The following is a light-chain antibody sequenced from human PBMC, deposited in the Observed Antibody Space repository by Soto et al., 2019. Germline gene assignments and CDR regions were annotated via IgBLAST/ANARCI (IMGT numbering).Light chain of an antibody. J-gene: IGLJ2*01. CDR2: END. Sequence: QSALTQPASGSASPGQSITISCTGTNSNVGHFNLVSWYQQHPGKAPQLIIYENDKRPSGVSDRFSGSKSGSTASLTISGLQAEDEADYYCASDEALFGEGTKLTVL. V-gene: IGLV2-23*01. CDR1: NSNVGHFNL. CDR3: ASDEAL.